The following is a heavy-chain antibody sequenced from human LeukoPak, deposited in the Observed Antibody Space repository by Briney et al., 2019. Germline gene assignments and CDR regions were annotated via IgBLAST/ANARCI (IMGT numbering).Heavy chain of an antibody. J-gene: IGHJ4*02. CDR2: INAGNGNT. V-gene: IGHV1-3*01. D-gene: IGHD1-26*01. CDR1: GYTFTSYT. Sequence: ASVKVSCKASGYTFTSYTLHWVRQAPGQRLEWMGRINAGNGNTKYSQKFQGRVTITRDTSASTAYMEVSSPRSEDTAVYYCARVRWELPELDYWGQGTLVTVSS. CDR3: ARVRWELPELDY.